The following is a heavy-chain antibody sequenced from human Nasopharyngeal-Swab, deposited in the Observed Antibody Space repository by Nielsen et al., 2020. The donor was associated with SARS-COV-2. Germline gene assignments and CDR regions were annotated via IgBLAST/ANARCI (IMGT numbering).Heavy chain of an antibody. V-gene: IGHV3-9*01. D-gene: IGHD6-13*01. CDR2: IRWNGDSI. J-gene: IGHJ4*02. Sequence: SLKISCAASGFTFNDYAMHWVRQGPGKGLEWVSGIRWNGDSIGYADSVKGRFLVSRDDAKNSLYLQMNSLGVEDTALYYCVKDLGERSAAVGYWGQGTLVTVSS. CDR1: GFTFNDYA. CDR3: VKDLGERSAAVGY.